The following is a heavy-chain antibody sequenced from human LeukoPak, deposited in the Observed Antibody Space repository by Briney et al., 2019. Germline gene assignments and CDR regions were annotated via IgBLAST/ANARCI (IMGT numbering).Heavy chain of an antibody. J-gene: IGHJ4*02. CDR2: MNSNSGNT. CDR1: GYTFTSYD. V-gene: IGHV1-8*01. Sequence: ASVKVSCKSSGYTFTSYDINWVRQPTGQGLEWMGWMNSNSGNTVYAQKFQGRVTMTRNTSISTAYMELSRLRSEVTAVYYCARINRIAARLLGYWGQGTLVSVSS. CDR3: ARINRIAARLLGY. D-gene: IGHD6-6*01.